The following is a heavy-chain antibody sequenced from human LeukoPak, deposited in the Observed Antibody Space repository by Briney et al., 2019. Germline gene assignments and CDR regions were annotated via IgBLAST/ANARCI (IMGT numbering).Heavy chain of an antibody. D-gene: IGHD6-19*01. J-gene: IGHJ6*03. CDR1: GYTFTSYD. Sequence: VASVKVSCKASGYTFTSYDINWVRQVTGQGHEWMGWMNPNSGNTGYAQKFQGRVTITRNTSISTAYMELSSLRSEDTAVYYCVSSIAVAGNGAMDVWGKGTSVTVSS. CDR3: VSSIAVAGNGAMDV. CDR2: MNPNSGNT. V-gene: IGHV1-8*03.